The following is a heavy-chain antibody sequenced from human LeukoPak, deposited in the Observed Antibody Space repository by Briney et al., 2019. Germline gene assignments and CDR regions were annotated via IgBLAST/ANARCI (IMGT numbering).Heavy chain of an antibody. CDR1: GGSISGNNYY. CDR2: ISYGGTT. V-gene: IGHV4-39*01. D-gene: IGHD2-2*02. Sequence: SETLSLTCTVSGGSISGNNYYWGWIRQPPGKGLEWIGSISYGGTTYYNPSLESRVTISVDTSKNQFSLNLSSVTAADTAVYYCGRRPGGAIEYWGQGTLVTVSS. J-gene: IGHJ4*02. CDR3: GRRPGGAIEY.